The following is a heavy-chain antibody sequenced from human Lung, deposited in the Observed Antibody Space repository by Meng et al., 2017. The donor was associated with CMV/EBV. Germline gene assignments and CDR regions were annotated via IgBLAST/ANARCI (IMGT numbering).Heavy chain of an antibody. D-gene: IGHD3-9*01. CDR3: AKAQFGRYFDGRDGMDV. V-gene: IGHV3-33*06. CDR1: GFTFSSYG. Sequence: SCAASGFTFSSYGMHWVRQAPGKGLEWVAVIWNDGSIKYYADSVKGRFTISRDNSKNTLYLQMYSLRADDTAVYHCAKAQFGRYFDGRDGMDVWXQGTXVT. CDR2: IWNDGSIK. J-gene: IGHJ6*02.